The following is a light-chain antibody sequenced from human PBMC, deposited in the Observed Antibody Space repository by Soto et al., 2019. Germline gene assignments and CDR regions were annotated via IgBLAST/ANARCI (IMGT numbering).Light chain of an antibody. CDR3: QQYNNWPPEIT. CDR1: QSVSRN. Sequence: EIVMTQPPATLSVSPGERATLSCRASQSVSRNLAWYHQKPGQAPRLLISDASTRASGIPARFSGSGSGTEFTLTISSLQSEDFAVYYCQQYNNWPPEITFGQGTRLEI. J-gene: IGKJ5*01. CDR2: DAS. V-gene: IGKV3-15*01.